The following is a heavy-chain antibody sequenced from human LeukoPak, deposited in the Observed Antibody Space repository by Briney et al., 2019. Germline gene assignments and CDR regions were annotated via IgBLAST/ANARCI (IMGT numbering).Heavy chain of an antibody. CDR1: GGSISSGGYY. V-gene: IGHV4-31*03. CDR2: IYYSGST. Sequence: SQTLSLTCTVSGGSISSGGYYWSWIRQHPGKGLEWIGYIYYSGSTYYNPSLKSRVTISVDTSKNQFSLKPSSVTAADTAVYYCARESNPVVVAEPYFDYWGQGTLVTVSS. CDR3: ARESNPVVVAEPYFDY. J-gene: IGHJ4*02. D-gene: IGHD2-15*01.